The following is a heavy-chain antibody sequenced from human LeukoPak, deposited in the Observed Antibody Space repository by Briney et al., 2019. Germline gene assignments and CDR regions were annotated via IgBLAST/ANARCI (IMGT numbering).Heavy chain of an antibody. Sequence: PGGSLRLSCAASGFTFSSYGMHWVRQAPGKGLEWVSSISSSSSYIYYADSVKGRFTISRDNAKNSLYLQMNSLRAEDTAVYYCARSWWYQLPQYGPGYYYMDVWGKGTTVTVSS. J-gene: IGHJ6*03. CDR2: ISSSSSYI. V-gene: IGHV3-21*01. CDR1: GFTFSSYG. CDR3: ARSWWYQLPQYGPGYYYMDV. D-gene: IGHD2-2*01.